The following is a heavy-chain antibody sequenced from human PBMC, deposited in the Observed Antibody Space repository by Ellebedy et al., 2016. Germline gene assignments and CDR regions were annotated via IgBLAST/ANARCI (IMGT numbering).Heavy chain of an antibody. CDR1: GFSFKSHG. J-gene: IGHJ4*02. CDR2: ISYDGTNK. Sequence: GESLKISXAASGFSFKSHGMHWVRQTPGEGLESVAVISYDGTNKYYPDSVKGRFTISRDNSRDTLYLQMNSLRVDDTAVYYCGKDFLAHYYDSSGYFPVGYWGQGSLVTVSS. CDR3: GKDFLAHYYDSSGYFPVGY. D-gene: IGHD3-22*01. V-gene: IGHV3-30*18.